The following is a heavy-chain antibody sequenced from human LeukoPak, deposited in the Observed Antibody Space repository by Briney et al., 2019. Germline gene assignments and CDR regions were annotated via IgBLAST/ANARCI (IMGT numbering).Heavy chain of an antibody. D-gene: IGHD4-11*01. CDR2: IYSGGST. J-gene: IGHJ6*02. CDR3: ARDVMTTLYYYYGMDV. V-gene: IGHV3-66*01. Sequence: GGSLRLSCAASGFTVSSNYMSWVRQAPGKGLEWVSVIYSGGSTYYADSVKGRFTISRDNSKNTLYLQMNSLRAEDTAVYYCARDVMTTLYYYYGMDVWGQGTTVTVSS. CDR1: GFTVSSNY.